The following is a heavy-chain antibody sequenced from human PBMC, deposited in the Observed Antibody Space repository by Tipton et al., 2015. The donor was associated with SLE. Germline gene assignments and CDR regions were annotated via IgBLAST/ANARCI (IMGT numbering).Heavy chain of an antibody. CDR2: INHSGST. CDR3: ARQPVYYYYYGMDV. CDR1: GGSFSGYY. J-gene: IGHJ6*02. V-gene: IGHV4-34*01. Sequence: TLSLTCAVYGGSFSGYYWSWIRQPPGKGLEWIGEINHSGSTNYNPSLKSRVTISLDTSKNQFSLRLSSVTAADTAVYYCARQPVYYYYYGMDVWGQGTTVTVSS.